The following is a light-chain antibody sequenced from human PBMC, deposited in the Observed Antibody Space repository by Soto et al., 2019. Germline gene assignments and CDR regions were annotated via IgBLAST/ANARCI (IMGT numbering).Light chain of an antibody. V-gene: IGKV3-20*01. J-gene: IGKJ1*01. CDR3: QQYGSSPLT. CDR1: QSVSSGY. CDR2: GVS. Sequence: PGERATLSCRASQSVSSGYLAWYQQKPGQAPRLLIYGVSSRATGIPDRFSGSGSGTDFTLTISRLEPEDFAVCYCQQYGSSPLTFGQGTKVEIK.